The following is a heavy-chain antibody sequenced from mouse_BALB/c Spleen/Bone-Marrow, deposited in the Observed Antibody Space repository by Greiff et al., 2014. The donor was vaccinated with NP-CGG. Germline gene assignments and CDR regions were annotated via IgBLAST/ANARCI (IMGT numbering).Heavy chain of an antibody. Sequence: VKLMESGPDLVAPSQGLSITCTVSGFSLTSYGVHWVRQPPGKGLEWLVVIWSDGSTTYNSALKSRLIISKDNSKSQVFLKMNSLQTDDTAMYYCARHDNDGYYLAYWGQGTLVTVSA. CDR3: ARHDNDGYYLAY. J-gene: IGHJ3*01. D-gene: IGHD2-3*01. CDR1: GFSLTSYG. V-gene: IGHV2-6-2*01. CDR2: IWSDGST.